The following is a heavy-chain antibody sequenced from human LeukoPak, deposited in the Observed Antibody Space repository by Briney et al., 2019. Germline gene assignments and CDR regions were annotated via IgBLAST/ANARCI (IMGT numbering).Heavy chain of an antibody. CDR1: GGSFSGYY. J-gene: IGHJ3*01. CDR2: INRSGSS. Sequence: PSETLSLTCAVYGGSFSGYYWNWIRQPPGKGLEWIGGINRSGSSNYNPSLKSRITISVDTSKNQFSLNLSSVTAADTAVYYCARASIVGAKRTRSGTFDLWGQGTMVTVSS. V-gene: IGHV4-34*01. D-gene: IGHD1-26*01. CDR3: ARASIVGAKRTRSGTFDL.